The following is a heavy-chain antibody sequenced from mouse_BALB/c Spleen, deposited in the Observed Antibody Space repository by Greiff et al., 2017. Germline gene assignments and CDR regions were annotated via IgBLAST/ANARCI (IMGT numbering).Heavy chain of an antibody. J-gene: IGHJ4*01. CDR2: ISTYYGDA. V-gene: IGHV1S137*01. Sequence: QVQLQQSGAELVRPGVSVKISCKGSGYTFTDYAMHWVKQSHAKSLEWIGVISTYYGDASYNQKFKGKATMTVDKSSSTAYMELARLTSEDSAIYYCARGNRYGAMDYWGQGTSVTVSS. CDR1: GYTFTDYA. CDR3: ARGNRYGAMDY. D-gene: IGHD2-14*01.